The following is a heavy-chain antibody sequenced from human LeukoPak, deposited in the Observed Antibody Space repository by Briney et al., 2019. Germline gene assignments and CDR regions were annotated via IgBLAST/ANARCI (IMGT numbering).Heavy chain of an antibody. CDR3: ARGINYYDSSGYYLKDRYYFDY. V-gene: IGHV1-69*13. D-gene: IGHD3-22*01. Sequence: SVKVSRKASGGTFSSYAISWVRQAPGQGLEWMGGIIPIFGTANYAQKFQGRVTITADESTSTAYMELSSLRSEDTAVYYCARGINYYDSSGYYLKDRYYFDYWGQGTLVTVSS. CDR1: GGTFSSYA. CDR2: IIPIFGTA. J-gene: IGHJ4*02.